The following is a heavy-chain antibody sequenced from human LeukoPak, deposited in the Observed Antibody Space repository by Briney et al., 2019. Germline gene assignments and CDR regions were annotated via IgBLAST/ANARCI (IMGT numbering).Heavy chain of an antibody. CDR1: GGSISSGGYY. D-gene: IGHD4-11*01. CDR2: IYYSGST. CDR3: ARDQGEDYSNPLGY. Sequence: SETLSLTCTVSGGSISSGGYYWSWIRQHPGKGLEWIGYIYYSGSTYYNPSLKSRVTISVDTSKNQFSLKLSSVTAADTAVYYCARDQGEDYSNPLGYWGQGTLVTVSS. V-gene: IGHV4-31*03. J-gene: IGHJ4*02.